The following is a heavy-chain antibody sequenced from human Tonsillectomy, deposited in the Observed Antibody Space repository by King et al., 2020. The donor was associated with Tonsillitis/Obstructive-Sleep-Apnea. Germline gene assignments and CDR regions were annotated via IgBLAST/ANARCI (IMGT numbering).Heavy chain of an antibody. Sequence: VQLQESGPGLAKPSQTLSLTCTVSRGSISSGGYYWSWVRQPPGKGLEWIGYVYYNGNTHFNPSLKSPVTISIDTSKNQFSLKMSSVTAADTAVYYCARVIASRPTVYYMDGWGRGTTVTVSS. J-gene: IGHJ6*03. CDR3: ARVIASRPTVYYMDG. D-gene: IGHD6-6*01. CDR1: RGSISSGGYY. V-gene: IGHV4-31*01. CDR2: VYYNGNT.